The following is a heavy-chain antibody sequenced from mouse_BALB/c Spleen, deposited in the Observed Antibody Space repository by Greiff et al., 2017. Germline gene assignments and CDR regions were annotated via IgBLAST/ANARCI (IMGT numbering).Heavy chain of an antibody. V-gene: IGHV1-14*01. D-gene: IGHD2-4*01. J-gene: IGHJ1*01. CDR1: GYTFTSYV. Sequence: SGPELVKPGASVKMSCKASGYTFTSYVMHWVKQKPGQGLEWIGYINPYNDGTKYNEKFKGKATLTSDKSSSTAYMELSSLTSEDSAVYYCARSRDYDRYFDVWGAGTTVNVSS. CDR3: ARSRDYDRYFDV. CDR2: INPYNDGT.